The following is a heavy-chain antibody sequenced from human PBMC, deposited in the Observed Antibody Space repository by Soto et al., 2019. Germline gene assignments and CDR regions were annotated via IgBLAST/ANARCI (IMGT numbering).Heavy chain of an antibody. V-gene: IGHV3-21*01. D-gene: IGHD3-16*01. CDR2: ISSSSSYI. J-gene: IGHJ4*02. Sequence: GGSLRLSCAASGFTFSSYSMNWVRQAPGKGLEWVSSISSSSSYIYYADSVKGRFTISRDNAKNSLYLQMNSLRAEDTAVYYCARDLFLAYYDYVWGSSHDYWGQGTLVTVSS. CDR3: ARDLFLAYYDYVWGSSHDY. CDR1: GFTFSSYS.